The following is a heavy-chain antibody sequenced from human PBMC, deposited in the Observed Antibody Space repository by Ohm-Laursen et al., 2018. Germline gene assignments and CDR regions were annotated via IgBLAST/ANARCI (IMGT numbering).Heavy chain of an antibody. Sequence: GSLRLSCTASGFTFDDYGMSWVRQAPGKGLVWVSGINWHGGRTGYADSVKGRFTISRDNAKNSLYLQMNSLRAEDTALYHCARPRLGAPGAFDIWGQGTMVTVSS. CDR1: GFTFDDYG. CDR2: INWHGGRT. CDR3: ARPRLGAPGAFDI. V-gene: IGHV3-20*01. J-gene: IGHJ3*02. D-gene: IGHD3-16*01.